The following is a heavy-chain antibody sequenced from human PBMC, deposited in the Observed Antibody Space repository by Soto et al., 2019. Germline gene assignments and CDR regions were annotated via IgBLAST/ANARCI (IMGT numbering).Heavy chain of an antibody. CDR2: IYSGGST. Sequence: GALRLSCAASGFTVSSNYMSWVRQAPGKGLEWVSVIYSGGSTYYADPVKGRFTISRDNSKNTLYLQMNSLRAEDTAVYYCARDRPIYDNVWGSYRYRNGMDVWGQGTTVTVS. V-gene: IGHV3-53*01. D-gene: IGHD3-16*02. J-gene: IGHJ6*02. CDR3: ARDRPIYDNVWGSYRYRNGMDV. CDR1: GFTVSSNY.